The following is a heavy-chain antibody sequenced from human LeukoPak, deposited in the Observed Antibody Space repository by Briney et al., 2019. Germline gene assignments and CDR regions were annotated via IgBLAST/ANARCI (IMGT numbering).Heavy chain of an antibody. V-gene: IGHV3-23*01. CDR3: AKDANYLRSSGYLIPIDF. Sequence: RGSLRLSCAASGFTFSRNAMNWVRQAPGKGLEWVAANSGNGLGTYYADSVKGRFNISRDNSRNTLYLQMNSLRIEDTAFYYCAKDANYLRSSGYLIPIDFWGQGTLVTVSS. CDR2: NSGNGLGT. J-gene: IGHJ4*02. D-gene: IGHD3-22*01. CDR1: GFTFSRNA.